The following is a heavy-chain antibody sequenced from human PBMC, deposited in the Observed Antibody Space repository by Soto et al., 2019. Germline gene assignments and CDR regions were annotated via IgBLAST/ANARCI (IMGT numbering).Heavy chain of an antibody. J-gene: IGHJ6*02. CDR2: IPDAGSNK. CDR3: ALHDVELPAASCGYYNYCIDV. D-gene: IGHD2-2*01. CDR1: GFTFSSYP. V-gene: IGHV3-30-3*01. Sequence: QVQLVESGGGVVQPGRSLRLSCAASGFTFSSYPMHWVRQAPGKGLEWVAVIPDAGSNKYYADSVKGRFTISRDKSKNTLSMHMSSLRAKELAVYYCALHDVELPAASCGYYNYCIDVWGQGTTVTVSS.